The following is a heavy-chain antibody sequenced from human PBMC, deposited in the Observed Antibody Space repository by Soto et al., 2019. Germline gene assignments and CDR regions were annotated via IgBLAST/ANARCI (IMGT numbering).Heavy chain of an antibody. V-gene: IGHV3-23*01. D-gene: IGHD2-15*01. CDR2: ISGSGGST. CDR1: GFTFSSYA. CDR3: AKGPLGCSGGSCYSGLFDY. J-gene: IGHJ4*02. Sequence: EVQLLESGGGLVQPGGSLRLSCAASGFTFSSYAMSWVRQAPGKGLEWVSAISGSGGSTYYADSVKGRFTISRDNSKNTLYLQMNSLRAEDTAVSYCAKGPLGCSGGSCYSGLFDYWGQGTLVTVSS.